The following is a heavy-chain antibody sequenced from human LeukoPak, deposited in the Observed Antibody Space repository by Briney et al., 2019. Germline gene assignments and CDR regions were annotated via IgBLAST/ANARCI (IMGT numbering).Heavy chain of an antibody. CDR2: ISSSGSTI. V-gene: IGHV3-48*03. Sequence: GGSLRLSCAASGFTFSSYEMNWVRQAPGKGLEWVSYISSSGSTIYYADSVKGRFTISRDIAKNSLYLQMNSLGAEDTAVYYCAELGITMIGGVWGKGTTVTISS. CDR3: AELGITMIGGV. J-gene: IGHJ6*04. D-gene: IGHD3-10*02. CDR1: GFTFSSYE.